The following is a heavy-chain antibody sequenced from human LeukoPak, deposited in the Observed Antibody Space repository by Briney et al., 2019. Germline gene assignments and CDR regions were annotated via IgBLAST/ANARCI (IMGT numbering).Heavy chain of an antibody. J-gene: IGHJ5*02. CDR3: IRDFRSADL. V-gene: IGHV3-30*03. Sequence: GGSLRLSCVASGFTFSSHGIHWVRQAPGKGLEWVAVISFDGSNKYFADSVKGRFTISRDNAKNTVYLEMNSLSVEDTATYYCIRDFRSADLWGQGTLVTVTS. CDR1: GFTFSSHG. CDR2: ISFDGSNK.